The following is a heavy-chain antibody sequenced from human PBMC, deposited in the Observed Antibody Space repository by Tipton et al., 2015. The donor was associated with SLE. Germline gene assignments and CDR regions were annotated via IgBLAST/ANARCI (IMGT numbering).Heavy chain of an antibody. J-gene: IGHJ4*02. D-gene: IGHD6-19*01. Sequence: TLSLTCAVSGYPIGTDYYWGWIRQPPGKGLEWIGSIYHSGATYYNPSLKSRVTISVDKSKKEFSLKLTSVAAADTAVYYCARGSGWHLYWGQGNLVSVSS. CDR1: GYPIGTDYY. V-gene: IGHV4-38-2*01. CDR3: ARGSGWHLY. CDR2: IYHSGAT.